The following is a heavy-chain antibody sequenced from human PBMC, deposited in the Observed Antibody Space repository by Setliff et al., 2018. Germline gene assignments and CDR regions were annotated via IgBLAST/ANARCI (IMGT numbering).Heavy chain of an antibody. CDR2: ISAYNGNT. D-gene: IGHD6-6*01. CDR1: GYTFTSYG. Sequence: AASVKVSCKASGYTFTSYGISWVRQAPGQGLEWMGWISAYNGNTNYAQKLQGRVTITADKSTSTAYMELSSLTSDDTAVYYCARGSSSGYYFDYWGQGTLVTVS. J-gene: IGHJ4*02. CDR3: ARGSSSGYYFDY. V-gene: IGHV1-18*01.